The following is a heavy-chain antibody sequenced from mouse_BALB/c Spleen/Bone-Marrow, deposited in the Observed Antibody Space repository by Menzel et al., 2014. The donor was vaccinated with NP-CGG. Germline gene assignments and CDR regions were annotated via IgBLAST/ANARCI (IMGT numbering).Heavy chain of an antibody. Sequence: EVQRVESGPELVKPRASVKISCKASGYTFTDYNMHWVKQSHGKSLEWIGYIYPYNGGTGYNQKSKTKATLTVDNSSSTAYMELRSLTSEDSAVYYCARKDYDSFFDYWGQGTTLTVSS. V-gene: IGHV1S29*02. CDR3: ARKDYDSFFDY. CDR1: GYTFTDYN. D-gene: IGHD2-4*01. CDR2: IYPYNGGT. J-gene: IGHJ2*01.